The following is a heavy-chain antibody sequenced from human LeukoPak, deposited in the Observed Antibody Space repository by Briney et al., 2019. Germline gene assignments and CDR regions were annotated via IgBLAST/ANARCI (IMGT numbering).Heavy chain of an antibody. Sequence: GGSLRLSCGASGFTFSNYGMNWVRQAPGKGLEWVSFIYTGGTTHYADSLNDRFTISRDDSINTLYHQMNSPRAEDTAVYYCARDSSSYYFDYWGQGTLVTVSS. V-gene: IGHV3-66*01. CDR2: IYTGGTT. CDR3: ARDSSSYYFDY. J-gene: IGHJ4*02. D-gene: IGHD6-6*01. CDR1: GFTFSNYG.